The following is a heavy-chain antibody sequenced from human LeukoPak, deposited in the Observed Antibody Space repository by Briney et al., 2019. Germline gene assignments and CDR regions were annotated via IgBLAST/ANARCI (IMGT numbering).Heavy chain of an antibody. CDR3: ARDCRYYDILTGYSPGGVDV. Sequence: SETLSLTRTVSGGSISSSSYYWGWIRQPPGKGLEWIASIHYSGSTYYNPSLKSRVTISVDTSKNQFSLKLSSVTAADTAVYYCARDCRYYDILTGYSPGGVDVWGQGTTVTVSS. D-gene: IGHD3-9*01. CDR1: GGSISSSSYY. V-gene: IGHV4-39*02. CDR2: IHYSGST. J-gene: IGHJ6*02.